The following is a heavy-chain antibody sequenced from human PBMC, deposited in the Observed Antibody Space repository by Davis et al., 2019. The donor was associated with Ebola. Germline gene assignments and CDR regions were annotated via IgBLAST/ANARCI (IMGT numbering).Heavy chain of an antibody. CDR2: IKQDGSEK. CDR3: ARVPGGCSSASCSRPYFYYYMDV. V-gene: IGHV3-7*03. D-gene: IGHD2-2*01. CDR1: GFTFSGYW. Sequence: GESLKISCAASGFTFSGYWMSWVRQAPGKGLEWVATIKQDGSEKYYVDSVKGRFTISRDNAKDSLYLQMNSLRAEDTAVYYCARVPGGCSSASCSRPYFYYYMDVWGKGTTVSVSS. J-gene: IGHJ6*03.